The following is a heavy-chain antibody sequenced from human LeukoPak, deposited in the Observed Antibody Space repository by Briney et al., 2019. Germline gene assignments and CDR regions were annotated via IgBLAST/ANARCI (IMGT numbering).Heavy chain of an antibody. Sequence: SETLSLTCAVYGGSLSGFYWSWIRQSPGKGLEWIGEINQSGSTNYNPSLKSRVTISVDTSKNQFSLKLSSVTAADTAVYYCTLWTNYYYYMDVWGKGTTVTVSS. J-gene: IGHJ6*03. D-gene: IGHD3/OR15-3a*01. CDR3: TLWTNYYYYMDV. V-gene: IGHV4-34*03. CDR2: INQSGST. CDR1: GGSLSGFY.